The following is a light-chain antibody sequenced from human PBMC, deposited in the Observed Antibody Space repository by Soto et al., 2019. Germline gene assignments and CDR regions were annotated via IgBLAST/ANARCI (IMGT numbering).Light chain of an antibody. V-gene: IGKV3-20*01. CDR3: QQYGTSEIR. CDR2: DTS. Sequence: EFVLTQSRGTLSLSPGERATLSCRGSQSIRNSFIAWYQQKPAHAPSLLISDTSSRASGIPDRFSGSGSGTDFTITISRRENEDVAVFYCQQYGTSEIRFGPATRL. CDR1: QSIRNSF. J-gene: IGKJ5*01.